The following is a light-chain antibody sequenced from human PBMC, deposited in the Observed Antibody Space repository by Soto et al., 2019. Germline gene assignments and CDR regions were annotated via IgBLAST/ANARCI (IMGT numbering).Light chain of an antibody. CDR2: AAS. Sequence: DIQLTQTTPSLSATVGDRVTITCRASQTIDSYLNWFQQKPGMAPKLLIYAASKLQSGVPSRFRGSGSGTDFTLTTDTLQPDDFASYYCQQTRSGIPFGQVARPAIK. CDR3: QQTRSGIP. J-gene: IGKJ5*01. V-gene: IGKV1-39*01. CDR1: QTIDSY.